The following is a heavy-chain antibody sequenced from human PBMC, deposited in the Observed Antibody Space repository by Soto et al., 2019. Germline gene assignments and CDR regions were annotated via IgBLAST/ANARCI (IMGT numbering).Heavy chain of an antibody. CDR1: GFTFSSYA. J-gene: IGHJ4*02. CDR3: AKDSGNYGSGSFSH. CDR2: MSGTRDST. D-gene: IGHD3-10*01. V-gene: IGHV3-23*01. Sequence: EVQLLESGGGLVQPGGSLRLSCAASGFTFSSYAMSWVRQAPGRGLEWVSAMSGTRDSTDYANSVRGRFTVSRDDSKTTLYLQMNSLRAEDTAVYYCAKDSGNYGSGSFSHWGQGTLVTVSS.